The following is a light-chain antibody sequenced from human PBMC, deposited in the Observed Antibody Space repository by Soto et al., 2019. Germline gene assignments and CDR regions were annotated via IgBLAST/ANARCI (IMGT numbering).Light chain of an antibody. V-gene: IGKV3-20*01. CDR2: QAS. CDR3: HQYKSSPFT. Sequence: EIVMTQYPGTLSLSPLETPTLSCRDSQSVSNNYLAWYKQKPGQAPRLLIFQASTRATGIPDRFSGSGAGTDVTLTVSRLAPEDSEVYYCHQYKSSPFTVGPGTKVDIK. J-gene: IGKJ3*01. CDR1: QSVSNNY.